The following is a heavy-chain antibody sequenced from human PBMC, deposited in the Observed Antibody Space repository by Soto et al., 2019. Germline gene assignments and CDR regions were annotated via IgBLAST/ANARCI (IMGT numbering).Heavy chain of an antibody. CDR2: ISYDGSNK. CDR3: ARNLRDSSSDTTKYYYGMDV. CDR1: GFTFSSYA. V-gene: IGHV3-30-3*01. Sequence: PGGSLRLSCAASGFTFSSYAMHWVRQAPGKGLEWVAVISYDGSNKYYADSVKGRFTISRDNSKNTLYLQMNSLRAEDTAVYYCARNLRDSSSDTTKYYYGMDVWGQGTTVTVSS. D-gene: IGHD6-6*01. J-gene: IGHJ6*02.